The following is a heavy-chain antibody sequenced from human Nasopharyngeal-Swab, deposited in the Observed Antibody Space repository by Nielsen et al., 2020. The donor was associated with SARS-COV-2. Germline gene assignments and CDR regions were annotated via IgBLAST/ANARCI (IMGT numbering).Heavy chain of an antibody. D-gene: IGHD3-3*01. J-gene: IGHJ4*02. CDR3: ARDADYDFWSGYSAFDY. CDR2: IKQDGSEK. V-gene: IGHV3-7*01. Sequence: GGSLRLSCAASGFTFRSYWMSWVRQAPGKGLEWVAKIKQDGSEKYYVDSVKGRFTISRDNAKNSMYLQMNSLRAEDTAVYYCARDADYDFWSGYSAFDYLGQGTLVTVSS. CDR1: GFTFRSYW.